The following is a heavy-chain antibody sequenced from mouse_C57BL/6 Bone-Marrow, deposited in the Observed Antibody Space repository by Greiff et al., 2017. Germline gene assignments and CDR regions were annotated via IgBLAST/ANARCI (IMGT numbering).Heavy chain of an antibody. Sequence: QVQLQQSGAELVKPGASVKISCKASGYAFSSYWMNWVKQRPGKGLEWIGQIYPGDGDTNYNGKFKGKATLTADKSSSTAYMQLSSLTSEDSAVYFCARRNYYGSSWGYYAMDYWGQGTSVTVSS. CDR1: GYAFSSYW. V-gene: IGHV1-80*01. CDR2: IYPGDGDT. CDR3: ARRNYYGSSWGYYAMDY. D-gene: IGHD1-1*01. J-gene: IGHJ4*01.